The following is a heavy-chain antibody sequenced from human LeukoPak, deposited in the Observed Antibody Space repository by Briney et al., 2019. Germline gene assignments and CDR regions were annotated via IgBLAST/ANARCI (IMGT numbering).Heavy chain of an antibody. Sequence: GGSLRLSCAASGFTFSSYAMSWVRQAPGKGLEWVSAISGSGGSTYYADSVKGRFTVSRDNSKNTLYLQMNSLRAEDTAVYYCARDWGPYSSSWYSEYWGQGTLVTVSS. CDR3: ARDWGPYSSSWYSEY. CDR1: GFTFSSYA. D-gene: IGHD6-13*01. V-gene: IGHV3-23*01. J-gene: IGHJ4*02. CDR2: ISGSGGST.